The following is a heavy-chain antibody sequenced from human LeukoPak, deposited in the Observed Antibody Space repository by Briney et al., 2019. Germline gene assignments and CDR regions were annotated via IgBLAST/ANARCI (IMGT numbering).Heavy chain of an antibody. D-gene: IGHD3-10*01. CDR3: ARGRGPYGWFDP. CDR2: KSSDGSNT. CDR1: GFYLSAYW. Sequence: PGGSLRLSCAASGFYLSAYWMHWVRQVPGKGLVWVSRKSSDGSNTNYADSVKGRFTVSRDNAKNTLYLQMNSLRVEDTAVYYCARGRGPYGWFDPWGQGTLVTVSS. J-gene: IGHJ5*02. V-gene: IGHV3-74*01.